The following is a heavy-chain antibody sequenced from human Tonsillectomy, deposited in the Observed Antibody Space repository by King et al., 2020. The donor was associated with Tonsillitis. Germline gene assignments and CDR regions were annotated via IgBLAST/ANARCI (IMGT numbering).Heavy chain of an antibody. J-gene: IGHJ4*02. CDR3: ARLHYYGSGSSDY. CDR2: VSYDGSNK. CDR1: GFTFSNYV. D-gene: IGHD3-10*01. V-gene: IGHV3-30-3*01. Sequence: VQLVESGGGVVQPGRSLRLSCAVSGFTFSNYVIHWVRQAPGKGLEWVAVVSYDGSNKFYADSVKGRFTISRDNSKNTLFLRMNSLRAEDTAVYYCARLHYYGSGSSDYWGQGTLVTVSS.